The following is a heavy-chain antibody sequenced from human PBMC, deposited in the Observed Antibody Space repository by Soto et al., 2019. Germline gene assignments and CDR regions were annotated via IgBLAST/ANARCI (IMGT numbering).Heavy chain of an antibody. CDR3: ARTGGSGRALGFDY. CDR2: IYYSGST. V-gene: IGHV4-39*01. J-gene: IGHJ4*02. D-gene: IGHD3-10*01. CDR1: GGSISSSSYY. Sequence: PSETLSLTCTVSGGSISSSSYYWGWIRQPPGKGLEWIGSIYYSGSTYYNPSLKSRVTISVDTSKNQFSLKLSSVTAADTAVYYCARTGGSGRALGFDYWGQGTLVTVSS.